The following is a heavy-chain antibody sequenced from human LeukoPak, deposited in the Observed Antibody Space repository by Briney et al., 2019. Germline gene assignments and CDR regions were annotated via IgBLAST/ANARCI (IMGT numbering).Heavy chain of an antibody. CDR3: ATSLGPLAES. CDR2: IKPDGSEK. V-gene: IGHV3-7*01. D-gene: IGHD6-19*01. J-gene: IGHJ5*02. Sequence: PGGSLRLSCAASGFYFSSFWMTWVRQAPGKGLEWVANIKPDGSEKFYVDSVEGRFTISRDNAKNTLFLQMNSLRGEDTAVYYCATSLGPLAESWGQGTLVTVSS. CDR1: GFYFSSFW.